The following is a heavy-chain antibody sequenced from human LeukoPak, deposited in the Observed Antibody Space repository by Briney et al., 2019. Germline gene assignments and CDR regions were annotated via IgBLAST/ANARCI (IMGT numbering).Heavy chain of an antibody. V-gene: IGHV1-69*04. CDR2: IIPILGIA. J-gene: IGHJ5*02. D-gene: IGHD2-2*01. CDR3: ARDKGIVVVPAAS. Sequence: GASVKVSCKASGGTFSSYAISWVRQAPGQGLEWMGRIIPILGIANYAQKFQGRVTTTADKSTSTAYMELSSLRSEDTAVYYCARDKGIVVVPAASWGQGTLVTVSS. CDR1: GGTFSSYA.